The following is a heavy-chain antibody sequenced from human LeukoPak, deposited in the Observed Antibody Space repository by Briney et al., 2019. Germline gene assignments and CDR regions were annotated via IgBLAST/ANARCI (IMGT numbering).Heavy chain of an antibody. CDR1: GGSISSYD. Sequence: SETLSLTCTVSGGSISSYDWSWIRQPPGKGLEGMGYIYYSGSTNYNPSLKSRVTISVDTSKNQFSLNLSSVTAADTAVYYCARRMGGDYGHSFDPWGQGTLVTVSS. V-gene: IGHV4-59*08. CDR3: ARRMGGDYGHSFDP. CDR2: IYYSGST. J-gene: IGHJ5*02. D-gene: IGHD4-17*01.